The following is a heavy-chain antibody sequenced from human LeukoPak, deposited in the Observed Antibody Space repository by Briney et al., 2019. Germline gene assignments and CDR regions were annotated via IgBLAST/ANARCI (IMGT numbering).Heavy chain of an antibody. CDR1: GFTFSSYS. V-gene: IGHV3-21*01. J-gene: IGHJ3*02. CDR2: ISSSSSYI. D-gene: IGHD2-2*01. CDR3: ARVGYCSSTSCYLTGDAFDI. Sequence: GGSLRLSCAASGFTFSSYSMNWVRQAPGKGLEWVSSISSSSSYIYYADSVKGRFTISRDNAKNSLYLQMNSLRAKDTAVYYCARVGYCSSTSCYLTGDAFDIWGQGTMVTVSS.